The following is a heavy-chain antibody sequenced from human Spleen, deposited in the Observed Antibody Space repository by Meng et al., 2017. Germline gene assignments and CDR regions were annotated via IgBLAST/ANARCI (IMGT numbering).Heavy chain of an antibody. CDR1: GFTFDDYG. CDR3: AKDLLESGFDWGTCDY. J-gene: IGHJ4*02. V-gene: IGHV3-23*01. Sequence: GESLKISCAGSGFTFDDYGMIWVRQAPGMGLEWVATISGSGDRTYYADSVQGRVTISRDNSKNTLYLQMNSLRAEDTAVYYCAKDLLESGFDWGTCDYWGQGTLVTVSS. D-gene: IGHD5-12*01. CDR2: ISGSGDRT.